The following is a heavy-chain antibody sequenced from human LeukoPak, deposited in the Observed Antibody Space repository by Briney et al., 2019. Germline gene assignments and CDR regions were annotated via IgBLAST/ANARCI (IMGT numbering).Heavy chain of an antibody. CDR1: GFTFSSYA. J-gene: IGHJ4*02. D-gene: IGHD3-3*01. CDR2: ISGSGGST. CDR3: AKELPYDFWSGYYRGWYFDY. V-gene: IGHV3-23*01. Sequence: GGSLRLSCAASGFTFSSYAMSWVRQAPGKGLEWVSAISGSGGSTYYADSVKGRFTISRDNSKNTLYLQMNSLRAEDTAVYYCAKELPYDFWSGYYRGWYFDYWGQGTLVTVSS.